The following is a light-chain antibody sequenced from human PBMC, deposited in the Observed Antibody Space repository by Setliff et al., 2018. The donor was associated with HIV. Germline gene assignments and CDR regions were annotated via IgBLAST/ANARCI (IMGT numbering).Light chain of an antibody. J-gene: IGKJ3*01. CDR2: DAS. Sequence: DTQMTQSPASISASVGDRVTITCRASRRISTWLAWFQQKPGRAPKLLIFDASTLQSGVPSRFSGSGSGTDFTLTINDLQPEDFATYYCQQANGFPLTFGTGTKVDIK. V-gene: IGKV1D-12*01. CDR3: QQANGFPLT. CDR1: RRISTW.